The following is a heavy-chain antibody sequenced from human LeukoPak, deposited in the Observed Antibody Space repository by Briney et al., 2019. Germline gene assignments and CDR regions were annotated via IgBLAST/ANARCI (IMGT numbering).Heavy chain of an antibody. V-gene: IGHV1-3*04. J-gene: IGHJ5*01. CDR1: GYTLTNHA. CDR2: IDTANGNT. CDR3: ARPGASSPGNWFAS. Sequence: ASVKVSCKASGYTLTNHAMHWVRQAPGQGLEWMGWIDTANGNTKYLQKFQGRVTITRDTSARIAYMELSSLRFEDTALYYCARPGASSPGNWFASWGQGSLVTVSS. D-gene: IGHD6-13*01.